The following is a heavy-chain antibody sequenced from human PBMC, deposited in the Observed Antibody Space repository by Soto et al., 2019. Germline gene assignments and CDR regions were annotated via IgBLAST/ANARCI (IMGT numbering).Heavy chain of an antibody. V-gene: IGHV3-23*01. J-gene: IGHJ6*02. CDR1: GFTFISYA. Sequence: GGSLRLSCAASGFTFISYAMSWVRQAPGKGLEWVSAISGSGGSTYYADSVKGRFTISRDNSKNTLYLQMNSLRAEDTAVYYCAKDPGRASPYYYGMDVWGQGTTVTVSS. CDR2: ISGSGGST. CDR3: AKDPGRASPYYYGMDV.